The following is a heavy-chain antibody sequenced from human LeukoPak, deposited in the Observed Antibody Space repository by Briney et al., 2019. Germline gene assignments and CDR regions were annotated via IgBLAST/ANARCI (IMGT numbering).Heavy chain of an antibody. D-gene: IGHD2-2*02. CDR1: GGSISSYY. Sequence: SETLSLTCTVSGGSISSYYWSWIRQPPGKGLEWIGYIYYSGSTNYNPSLKSRVTISVDTSKNQFSLKLSSVTAADTAVYYCARGIVVVPAAIWQQQLVGGYFDYWGQGTLVTVSS. CDR2: IYYSGST. V-gene: IGHV4-59*08. CDR3: ARGIVVVPAAIWQQQLVGGYFDY. J-gene: IGHJ4*02.